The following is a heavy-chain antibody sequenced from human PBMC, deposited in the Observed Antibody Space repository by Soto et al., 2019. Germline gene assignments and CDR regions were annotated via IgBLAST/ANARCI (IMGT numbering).Heavy chain of an antibody. D-gene: IGHD2-2*01. J-gene: IGHJ2*01. CDR1: GGSISSGGYS. CDR3: ARGYCISTSCYPYWSFDL. Sequence: QLQLQESGSGLVKPSQTLSLTCAVSGGSISSGGYSWSWIRQPPGKGLEWIGYIYHSGSTYYNPSLKRRVTISVDRSKNQFSLKLSSVTAADTAVYYCARGYCISTSCYPYWSFDLWGRGTLVTVSS. V-gene: IGHV4-30-2*01. CDR2: IYHSGST.